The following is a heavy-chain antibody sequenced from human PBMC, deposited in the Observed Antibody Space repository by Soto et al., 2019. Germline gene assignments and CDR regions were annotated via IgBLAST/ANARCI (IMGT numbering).Heavy chain of an antibody. J-gene: IGHJ6*02. D-gene: IGHD6-6*01. CDR2: SKSKVDGVTT. CDR3: TYSRGAARAYYCYYDMDF. V-gene: IGHV3-15*01. CDR1: GCTYNNAW. Sequence: PGGSIGLSCAVTGCTYNNAWMSWARQAPGEGLEWVGRSKSKVDGVTTDCAAPVKRRLTISGDDSRNTLDLQMNRQKTDDTGVYYCTYSRGAARAYYCYYDMDFWGQGATVTVSS.